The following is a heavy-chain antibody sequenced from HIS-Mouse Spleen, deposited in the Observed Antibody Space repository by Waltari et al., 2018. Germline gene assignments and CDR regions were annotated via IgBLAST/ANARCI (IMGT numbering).Heavy chain of an antibody. D-gene: IGHD3-10*01. J-gene: IGHJ4*02. CDR2: IYYSGST. Sequence: LQLQESGPGLVKPSETLSLTCTVSGGSISSSSYYWGWIRQPPGKGLEWIGSIYYSGSTYYNPSLKSRVTISVDTSKNQFSLKLSSVTAADTAVYYCARGLTMVRGVIYYFDYWGQGTLVTVSS. CDR3: ARGLTMVRGVIYYFDY. V-gene: IGHV4-39*07. CDR1: GGSISSSSYY.